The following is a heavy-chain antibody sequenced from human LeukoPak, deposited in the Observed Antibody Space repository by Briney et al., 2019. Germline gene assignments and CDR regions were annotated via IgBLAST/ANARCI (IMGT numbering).Heavy chain of an antibody. CDR3: ARAGDEVGATFDY. D-gene: IGHD1-26*01. Sequence: SETLSLTCAVYGGSFSGYYWSWIRQPPGKGLEWIGEINHSGSTNYNPSLKSRVTISVDTSKNQFSLKLSSVTAADTAVYYCARAGDEVGATFDYXXQGTLVTVSS. V-gene: IGHV4-34*01. CDR2: INHSGST. J-gene: IGHJ4*02. CDR1: GGSFSGYY.